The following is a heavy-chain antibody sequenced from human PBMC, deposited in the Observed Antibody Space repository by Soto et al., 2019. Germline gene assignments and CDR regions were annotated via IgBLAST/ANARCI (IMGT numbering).Heavy chain of an antibody. CDR3: AREMSSMTWYFDI. CDR1: GGSISNGGYF. CDR2: VYYSGST. V-gene: IGHV4-61*08. Sequence: QVQLQESGPGLVKPSETLSLSCSVSGGSISNGGYFWSWIRQPPGKGLEWIGYVYYSGSTSYNPSLKSRVTMSIDRSKNPISLKLTSVTAADTAVYYCAREMSSMTWYFDIWGRGAPVTVSS. J-gene: IGHJ2*01.